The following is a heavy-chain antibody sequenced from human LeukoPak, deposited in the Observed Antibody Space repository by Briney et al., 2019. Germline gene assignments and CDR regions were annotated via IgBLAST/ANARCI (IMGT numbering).Heavy chain of an antibody. J-gene: IGHJ4*02. D-gene: IGHD2-15*01. CDR3: ARKVVADTAFDF. V-gene: IGHV4-30-4*01. Sequence: SETLSLTCTVSGGFINSGDYYWTWIRQPPGKGLEWIGYIYYSGSTYYNPSLKSRVTISIDTSKKQFLLDLSSVTAADTAVYYCARKVVADTAFDFWGQGTLVTVSS. CDR1: GGFINSGDYY. CDR2: IYYSGST.